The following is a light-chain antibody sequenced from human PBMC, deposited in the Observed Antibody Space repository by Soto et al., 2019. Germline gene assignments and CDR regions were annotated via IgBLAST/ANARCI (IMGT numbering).Light chain of an antibody. CDR3: SSYTSNNTRV. CDR1: SSDIGGFYY. CDR2: EVS. J-gene: IGLJ1*01. V-gene: IGLV2-14*01. Sequence: QSALTQPASVSGSPGQSITTSCTGTSSDIGGFYYVSWYQHHPGKGPKLLIYEVSYRPSGISDRFSGSKSGNTASLTISGLQPEDDGDYYCSSYTSNNTRVFGTGTKVTVL.